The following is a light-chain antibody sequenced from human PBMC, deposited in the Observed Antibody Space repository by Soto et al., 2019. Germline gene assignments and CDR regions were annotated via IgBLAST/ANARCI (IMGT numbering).Light chain of an antibody. V-gene: IGKV3-15*01. CDR1: QSVSSN. Sequence: IVMTQSPATLSVSPGERATLSCRASQSVSSNLAWYQQKPGQTPKLLIYVASTRATGIPARFSGSGSGTDFTLTISSLQSEDFAVYYSQQYNVWPLTFGGGTKVE. CDR2: VAS. CDR3: QQYNVWPLT. J-gene: IGKJ4*01.